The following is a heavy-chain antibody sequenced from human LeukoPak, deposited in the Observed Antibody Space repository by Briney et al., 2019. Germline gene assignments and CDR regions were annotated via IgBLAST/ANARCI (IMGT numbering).Heavy chain of an antibody. D-gene: IGHD6-19*01. CDR2: IKQDGSEK. J-gene: IGHJ3*02. CDR3: ADSSGWYGHDAFDI. Sequence: QPGGSLRLSCAASGFTFSSYWMSWVRQAPGKGLEWVANIKQDGSEKYYVDSVKGRSTISRDNAKNSLYLQMNSLRAEDTAVYYCADSSGWYGHDAFDIWGQGTMVTVSS. CDR1: GFTFSSYW. V-gene: IGHV3-7*05.